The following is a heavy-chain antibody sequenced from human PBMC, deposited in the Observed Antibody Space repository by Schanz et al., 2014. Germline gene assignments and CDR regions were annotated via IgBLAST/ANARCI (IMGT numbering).Heavy chain of an antibody. V-gene: IGHV3-74*01. CDR1: GFTFSVYW. CDR3: ARDKGGYYPFFY. D-gene: IGHD3-3*01. CDR2: ISGDGTTT. J-gene: IGHJ4*02. Sequence: VQLVESGGGLVQPGGSLRLSCAASGFTFSVYWMHWVRQPPGKGLVSVSRISGDGTTTSYADSVKGRFTISRDNAKNSLYLQMNRLPSSPPSVYYCARDKGGYYPFFYWGQGTLVTVSS.